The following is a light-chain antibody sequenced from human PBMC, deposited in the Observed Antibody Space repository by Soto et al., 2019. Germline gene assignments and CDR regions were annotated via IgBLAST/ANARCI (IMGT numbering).Light chain of an antibody. CDR2: GAS. Sequence: EIILTKSPATLTESPGERATLSCRASQSVSGHLAWYQQKPGQAPRVLIYGASTRATGSPARFSGSGSGTEFTLTISSLQSEDFVVYFCQRYNDWPPTFGPGTKVDIK. CDR1: QSVSGH. CDR3: QRYNDWPPT. J-gene: IGKJ3*01. V-gene: IGKV3-15*01.